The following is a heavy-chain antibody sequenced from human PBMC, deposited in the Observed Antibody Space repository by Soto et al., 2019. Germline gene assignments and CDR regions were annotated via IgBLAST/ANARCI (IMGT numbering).Heavy chain of an antibody. CDR3: ARGSTDSYPGSRIFDF. Sequence: GGSLRLSCVASGLTFGRRAMTWVPQAPGEGLQWVSTITDTGGDAKYADSVRGRFVISRDNSKKTLCMQITSWKAEDSAMYYSARGSTDSYPGSRIFDFWGRGTLVTVSS. CDR2: ITDTGGDA. J-gene: IGHJ4*02. CDR1: GLTFGRRA. V-gene: IGHV3-23*01. D-gene: IGHD3-10*01.